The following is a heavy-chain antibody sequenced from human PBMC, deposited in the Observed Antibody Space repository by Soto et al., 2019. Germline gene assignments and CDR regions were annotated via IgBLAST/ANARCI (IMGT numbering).Heavy chain of an antibody. J-gene: IGHJ6*02. CDR2: FIPMFGTA. V-gene: IGHV1-69*13. Sequence: SVKVSCKASGGTFSSYAINWVRQAPGQGLEWMGGFIPMFGTANYAQKFQGGVTITADESTNTAYMELSSLRSEDTAVYYCARVTLGVRETPYTKHYYGMDVWGQGTTVTVSS. CDR3: ARVTLGVRETPYTKHYYGMDV. D-gene: IGHD1-26*01. CDR1: GGTFSSYA.